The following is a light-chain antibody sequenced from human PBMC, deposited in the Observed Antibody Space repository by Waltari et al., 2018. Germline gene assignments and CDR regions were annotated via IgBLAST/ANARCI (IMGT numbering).Light chain of an antibody. Sequence: TLSCRASQSVVSDYLAWYQQKPGQAPRLLIYGASTRASGIPDRFSGSGFETHFTLTISSLEPEDFAVYYCQQFDGSLYTFGQGTRLEI. V-gene: IGKV3-20*01. J-gene: IGKJ2*01. CDR1: QSVVSDY. CDR2: GAS. CDR3: QQFDGSLYT.